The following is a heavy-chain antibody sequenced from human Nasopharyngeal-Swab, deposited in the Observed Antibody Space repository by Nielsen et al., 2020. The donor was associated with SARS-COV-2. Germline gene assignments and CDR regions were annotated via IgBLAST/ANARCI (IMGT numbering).Heavy chain of an antibody. V-gene: IGHV4-34*01. J-gene: IGHJ4*02. Sequence: SETLSLTCVVYGGSFTSYYWGWIRQPPGKGLEWFAEINHSGSTHYNWSLKSRVTISLDTSQNLFSLKLSSLTAADTAVYYCATTGYSSVYYVHWGQGVLVTVS. CDR3: ATTGYSSVYYVH. CDR1: GGSFTSYY. CDR2: INHSGST. D-gene: IGHD6-25*01.